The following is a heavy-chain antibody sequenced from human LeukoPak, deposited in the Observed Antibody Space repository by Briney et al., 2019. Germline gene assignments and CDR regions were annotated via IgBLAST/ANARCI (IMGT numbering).Heavy chain of an antibody. V-gene: IGHV4-38-2*02. Sequence: SETLSLTCTVSGYSINSGYYWGWIRQPPGKGLEWIGSIYHSGSTNYNPSLKTRVTISEDTSKNQFSLKLFSVTAADTAVYYCATSRDVYYPFDYWGQGTLVTVSS. CDR3: ATSRDVYYPFDY. D-gene: IGHD5-24*01. J-gene: IGHJ4*02. CDR1: GYSINSGYY. CDR2: IYHSGST.